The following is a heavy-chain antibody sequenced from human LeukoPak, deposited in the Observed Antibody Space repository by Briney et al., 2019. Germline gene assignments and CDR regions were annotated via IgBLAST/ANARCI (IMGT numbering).Heavy chain of an antibody. CDR2: INTNTGNP. D-gene: IGHD3-10*01. Sequence: ASVKVSCKASGYTFTSYAMNWVRQAPGQGLEWMGWINTNTGNPTYAQGFTGRFVFSLDTSVSTAYLQISSLKAEDTAVYYCAREQSPLGAYYYYYGMDVWGQGTTVTVSS. CDR3: AREQSPLGAYYYYYGMDV. CDR1: GYTFTSYA. V-gene: IGHV7-4-1*02. J-gene: IGHJ6*01.